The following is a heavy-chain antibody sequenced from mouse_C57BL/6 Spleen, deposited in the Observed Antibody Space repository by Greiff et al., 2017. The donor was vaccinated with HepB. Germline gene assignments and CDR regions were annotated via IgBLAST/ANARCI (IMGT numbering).Heavy chain of an antibody. CDR2: IDPSDSYT. Sequence: VQLQQPGAELVMPGASVKLSCKASGYTFTSYWMPWVQQRPGQGLEWIGEIDPSDSYTNYNQKFKGKSTLTVDKSSSTAYMQLSSLTAEDSAVYYCARGITTVVANYFDYWGQGTTLTVSS. V-gene: IGHV1-69*01. CDR3: ARGITTVVANYFDY. D-gene: IGHD1-1*01. J-gene: IGHJ2*01. CDR1: GYTFTSYW.